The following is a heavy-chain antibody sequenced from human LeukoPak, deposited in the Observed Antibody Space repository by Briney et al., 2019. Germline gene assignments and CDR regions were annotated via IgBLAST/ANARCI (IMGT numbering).Heavy chain of an antibody. V-gene: IGHV3-23*01. D-gene: IGHD5-12*01. CDR2: ISGSGNT. CDR1: GFAFSYYA. Sequence: PGGSLRLSCAASGFAFSYYAMSWVRQAPGKGLEWVSGISGSGNTHYTGSVKGRFTISRDNSKSTLDLQMNSLRVEDTALYYCAKDIYSAYDLARAFDFWGQGTLVTVST. CDR3: AKDIYSAYDLARAFDF. J-gene: IGHJ4*01.